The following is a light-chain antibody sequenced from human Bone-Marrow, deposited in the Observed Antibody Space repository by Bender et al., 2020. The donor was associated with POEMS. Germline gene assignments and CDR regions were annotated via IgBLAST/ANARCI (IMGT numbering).Light chain of an antibody. CDR3: CSYDEDRAFVV. Sequence: SYEVTQPPSVSVSPGQTASITCSGDKLGDRYVCWYQQKPGQSPILVIYQDDKRPSGIPDRFSGSRSGTSASLAISGLQSEDEADYFCCSYDEDRAFVVLGGGTRVTVL. CDR1: KLGDRY. V-gene: IGLV3-1*01. CDR2: QDD. J-gene: IGLJ2*01.